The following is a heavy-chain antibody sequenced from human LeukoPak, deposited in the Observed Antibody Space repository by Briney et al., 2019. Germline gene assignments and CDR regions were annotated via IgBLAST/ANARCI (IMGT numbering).Heavy chain of an antibody. J-gene: IGHJ4*02. Sequence: GGSLRLSCATSGFTFSSYAMSWVRQAPGKGLEWVSTINGNGGSTYSADSVKGRFTISRDNSKNTPYLQMNSLRAEDTAVYYCARGGQLWFIDYWGQGTLVTVSS. CDR3: ARGGQLWFIDY. V-gene: IGHV3-23*01. CDR2: INGNGGST. CDR1: GFTFSSYA. D-gene: IGHD5-18*01.